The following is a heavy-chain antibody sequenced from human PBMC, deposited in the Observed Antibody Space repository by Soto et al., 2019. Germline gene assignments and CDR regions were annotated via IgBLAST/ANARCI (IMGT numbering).Heavy chain of an antibody. CDR1: GASISSYH. D-gene: IGHD2-15*01. CDR3: ARGSLTIHGYNWFDP. J-gene: IGHJ5*02. CDR2: LYQSGKT. Sequence: SETLSLTCTVSGASISSYHWSWIRQPPGKGLEWIGFLYQSGKTNYNPSLKSRVTISVDTPKNQFSLNLISVTAADTAVYFCARGSLTIHGYNWFDPWGQGSLVTVSS. V-gene: IGHV4-59*01.